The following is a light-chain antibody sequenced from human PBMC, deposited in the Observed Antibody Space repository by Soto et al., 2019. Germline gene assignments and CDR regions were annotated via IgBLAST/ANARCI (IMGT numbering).Light chain of an antibody. J-gene: IGKJ5*01. CDR1: QSVSSRY. CDR2: GAS. V-gene: IGKV3-20*01. CDR3: QQYCTLST. Sequence: ESVPVLAPGTPPLSPGERATLSSRASQSVSSRYLAWYQQKPGQAPRLLIYGASSRLTGIPDRLSGGGSGTDFTLAIRGLEDEDFSVYYWQQYCTLSTFGQGTRLEIK.